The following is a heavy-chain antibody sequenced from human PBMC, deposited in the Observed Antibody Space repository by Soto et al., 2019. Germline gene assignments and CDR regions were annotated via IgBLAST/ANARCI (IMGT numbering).Heavy chain of an antibody. CDR3: ATGSDSGSYYADSYYYGMDV. J-gene: IGHJ6*02. Sequence: GASVKVSCKASGYAFTGYYMHWVRQAPGQGLEWMGWINPNSGGTNYAQKFQGWVTMTRDTSISTAYMELSRLRSDDTAVYYCATGSDSGSYYADSYYYGMDVWGQGTTVTVSS. D-gene: IGHD1-26*01. V-gene: IGHV1-2*04. CDR2: INPNSGGT. CDR1: GYAFTGYY.